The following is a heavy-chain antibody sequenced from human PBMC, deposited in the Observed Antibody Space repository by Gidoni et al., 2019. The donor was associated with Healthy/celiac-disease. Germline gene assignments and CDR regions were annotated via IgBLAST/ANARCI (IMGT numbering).Heavy chain of an antibody. J-gene: IGHJ4*02. Sequence: QLQLQESGPGLVKHSETLSRTCTVAGSSIRSSSYYWGWIRQPPWKGLEWIGSIYYSVSTSYNPALTSRVTCAVDPSTNQLSLQLSSVTAADTAVYYCARHGSGSYYDFDYWGQGTLVTVSS. CDR2: IYYSVST. V-gene: IGHV4-39*01. D-gene: IGHD1-26*01. CDR3: ARHGSGSYYDFDY. CDR1: GSSIRSSSYY.